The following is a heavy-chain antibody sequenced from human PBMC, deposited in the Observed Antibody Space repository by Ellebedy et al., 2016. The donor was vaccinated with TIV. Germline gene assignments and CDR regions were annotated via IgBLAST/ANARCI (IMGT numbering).Heavy chain of an antibody. CDR1: GYTLTSYG. J-gene: IGHJ4*02. CDR2: ISAYNGNT. CDR3: ARVTGYTSSFDY. D-gene: IGHD5-18*01. V-gene: IGHV1-18*01. Sequence: AASVKVSCMASGYTLTSYGISWVRQAPGQGLEWMGWISAYNGNTNYAQKLQGRVTMTTDTSTSTAYMELRSLRSDDTAVYYCARVTGYTSSFDYWGQGTLVTVSS.